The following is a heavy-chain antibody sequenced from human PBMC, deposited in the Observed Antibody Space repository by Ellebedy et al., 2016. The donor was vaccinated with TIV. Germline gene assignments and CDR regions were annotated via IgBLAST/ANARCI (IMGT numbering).Heavy chain of an antibody. CDR3: ARDGSGGYVSY. J-gene: IGHJ4*02. D-gene: IGHD5-12*01. Sequence: GGSLRLXXAVSGFTFSTYPMSWVRQAPGMGPEWVSSIGNAGATYYADSVKGRFTISRDNAKNSLYLQMKSLRDEDEAVYYCARDGSGGYVSYWGQGTLVAVSS. CDR1: GFTFSTYP. V-gene: IGHV3-23*01. CDR2: IGNAGAT.